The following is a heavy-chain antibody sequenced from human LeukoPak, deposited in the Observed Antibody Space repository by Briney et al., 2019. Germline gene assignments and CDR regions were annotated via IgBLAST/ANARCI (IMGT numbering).Heavy chain of an antibody. V-gene: IGHV3-48*04. D-gene: IGHD1-26*01. CDR1: GFTFSSYS. Sequence: PGGSLRLSCAASGFTFSSYSMNWVRQAPGKGLEWVSYISSSGSTIYYADSVKGRFTISRDNAKNSLYLQMNSLRAEDTAVYFCAKVMVGARYYFDYWGQGTLVTVSS. CDR3: AKVMVGARYYFDY. CDR2: ISSSGSTI. J-gene: IGHJ4*02.